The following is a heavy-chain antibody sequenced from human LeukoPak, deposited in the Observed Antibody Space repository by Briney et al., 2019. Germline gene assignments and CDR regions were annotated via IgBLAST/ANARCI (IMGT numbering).Heavy chain of an antibody. D-gene: IGHD3-10*01. V-gene: IGHV1-69*01. CDR1: GGTFSSYA. CDR2: IIPIFSTA. CDR3: AREATMVRGVLNWFDP. J-gene: IGHJ5*02. Sequence: SVKVSCKASGGTFSSYAISWVRQAPGQGLEWMGGIIPIFSTANYAQKFQGRVTITADESTSTAYMELSSLRSEDTAVYYCAREATMVRGVLNWFDPWGQGTLVTVSS.